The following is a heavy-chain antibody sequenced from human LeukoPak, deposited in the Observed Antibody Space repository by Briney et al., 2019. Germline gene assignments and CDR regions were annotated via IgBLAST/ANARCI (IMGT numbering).Heavy chain of an antibody. V-gene: IGHV1-3*01. D-gene: IGHD2-15*01. Sequence: ASVKVSCKASGYTFTSYAMHWVRQAPGQRLEWMGWINAGNGNTKYSQKFQGRVTITRDTSASTAYMGLSSLRSEDTAVYYCALFVVVEPDRQFGPWGQGTLVTVSS. J-gene: IGHJ5*02. CDR1: GYTFTSYA. CDR2: INAGNGNT. CDR3: ALFVVVEPDRQFGP.